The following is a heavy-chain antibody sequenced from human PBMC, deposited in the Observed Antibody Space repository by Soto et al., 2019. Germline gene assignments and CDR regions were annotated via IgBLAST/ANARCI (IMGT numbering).Heavy chain of an antibody. CDR1: GGTFSSYA. V-gene: IGHV1-69*01. J-gene: IGHJ5*02. CDR3: ARDGAIVVVPVAIGSGWFDP. Sequence: QVQLVQSGAEVKKPGSSVKFSCKASGGTFSSYAISWVRQAPGQGLEWLGGIIPIFGTANYAQKFQGRVTITADEPTSTAYMELRSLRSEDTAVYYCARDGAIVVVPVAIGSGWFDPWGQGTLVTVSS. CDR2: IIPIFGTA. D-gene: IGHD2-2*01.